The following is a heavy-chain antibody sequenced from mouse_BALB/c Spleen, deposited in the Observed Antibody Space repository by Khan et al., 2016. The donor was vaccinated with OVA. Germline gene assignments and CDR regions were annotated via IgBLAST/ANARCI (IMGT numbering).Heavy chain of an antibody. CDR2: IDPGNVNT. CDR1: GYTFTSYY. J-gene: IGHJ3*01. CDR3: SRAEYGSFAY. Sequence: VQLQESGPELVKPRASVRISCKASGYTFTSYYIHWVKQRPGQGLEWIGWIDPGNVNTEYNERFTGKATLTADKSSNTAYMQLSSMTSEDSAVYFCSRAEYGSFAYWGQGTLVTVSA. D-gene: IGHD2-10*02. V-gene: IGHV1S56*01.